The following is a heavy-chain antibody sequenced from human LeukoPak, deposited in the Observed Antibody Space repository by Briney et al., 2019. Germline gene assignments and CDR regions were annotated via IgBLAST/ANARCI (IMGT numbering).Heavy chain of an antibody. Sequence: ASVKVSCKASGYSFIAYGISWVRRAPGQGLEWMGWISVYNGNTNYAQNLQGRVTMTTDTSTSTTYMELRSLRSDDTAVYYCARVHRGGSDYWGQGTLVTVSS. V-gene: IGHV1-18*01. CDR2: ISVYNGNT. D-gene: IGHD3-10*01. CDR1: GYSFIAYG. J-gene: IGHJ4*02. CDR3: ARVHRGGSDY.